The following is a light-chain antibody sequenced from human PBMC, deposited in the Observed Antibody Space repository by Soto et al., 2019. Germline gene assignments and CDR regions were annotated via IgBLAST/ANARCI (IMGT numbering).Light chain of an antibody. Sequence: DIVMTQCPDSLAVSLGERATINCKSSQSLLYTSNDRNSLSWFQQKPGQPPKLLIYWASTRESGVPDRFSGSGSGTDFTLTISSLQAEDVAVYYCQQYFSPPPTFGQGTKLEIK. CDR2: WAS. J-gene: IGKJ2*01. V-gene: IGKV4-1*01. CDR3: QQYFSPPPT. CDR1: QSLLYTSNDRNS.